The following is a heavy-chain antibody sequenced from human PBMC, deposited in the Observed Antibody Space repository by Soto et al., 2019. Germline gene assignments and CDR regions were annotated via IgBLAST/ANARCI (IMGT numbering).Heavy chain of an antibody. J-gene: IGHJ4*02. CDR3: ARVKVFSSEYYFEY. D-gene: IGHD3-9*01. Sequence: SETLSLTCTVSGGSVSTNYWSWIRQPPGRGLEWIGYIYYSGSTKYNSSLKSRVTISVDTSKNQFSLKLSSVTAADTAVYYCARVKVFSSEYYFEYWGQGTLVTVSS. CDR2: IYYSGST. CDR1: GGSVSTNY. V-gene: IGHV4-59*02.